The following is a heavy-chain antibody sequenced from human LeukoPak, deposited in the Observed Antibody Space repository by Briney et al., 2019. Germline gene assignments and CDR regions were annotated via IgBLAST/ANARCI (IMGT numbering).Heavy chain of an antibody. CDR2: IYTSGST. Sequence: PSETLSLTCTVSGGSLSSHYWSWIRQPAGKGLEWIGRIYTSGSTNYNPSLKSRVTMSVDTSKNQFSLKLSSVTAADTAVYYCARDQGQGDYDILTGYFRYWGQGTLVTVSS. CDR1: GGSLSSHY. CDR3: ARDQGQGDYDILTGYFRY. J-gene: IGHJ4*02. D-gene: IGHD3-9*01. V-gene: IGHV4-4*07.